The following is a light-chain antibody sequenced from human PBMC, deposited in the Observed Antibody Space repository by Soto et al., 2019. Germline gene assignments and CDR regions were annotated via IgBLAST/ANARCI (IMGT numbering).Light chain of an antibody. CDR3: QQYNDWPTT. CDR2: GAS. CDR1: QSVSST. Sequence: EIVMTQSPATLSVSPWERATLSCRASQSVSSTVAWYQQKPGQAPRLLIYGASTRATGIPARFSGSGSGTEFTLTISSLQSEDFAVYYCQQYNDWPTTFGQGTKVDIK. J-gene: IGKJ1*01. V-gene: IGKV3-15*01.